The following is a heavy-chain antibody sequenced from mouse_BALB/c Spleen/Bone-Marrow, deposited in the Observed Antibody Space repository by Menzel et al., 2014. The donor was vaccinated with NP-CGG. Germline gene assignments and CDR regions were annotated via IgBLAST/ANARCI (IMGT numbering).Heavy chain of an antibody. CDR3: ARRYRYDYFDY. CDR1: GFTFSSFG. CDR2: ISSGSSTI. V-gene: IGHV5-17*02. J-gene: IGHJ2*01. D-gene: IGHD2-14*01. Sequence: EVQVVESGGGLVQPGGSRKLSCAASGFTFSSFGMHWVRQAPEKGLEWVAYISSGSSTIYYADTVKGRFTISRGNPKNTLFLEMTSLRSEDTAKYYCARRYRYDYFDYWGQGTTLTVSS.